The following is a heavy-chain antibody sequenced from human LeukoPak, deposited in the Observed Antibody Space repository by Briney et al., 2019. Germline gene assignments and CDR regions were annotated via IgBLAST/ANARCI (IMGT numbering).Heavy chain of an antibody. CDR1: GFTFSSYG. Sequence: GGSLRLSCAASGFTFSSYGMSWVRQAPGKGLEWVSALSGSGGSTYYADSVKGRFTISRDNSKNTLYLQMNSLRAEDTAVYYCAKYGSGSSYFDYWGQGTLVTASS. J-gene: IGHJ4*02. D-gene: IGHD3-10*01. CDR3: AKYGSGSSYFDY. V-gene: IGHV3-23*01. CDR2: LSGSGGST.